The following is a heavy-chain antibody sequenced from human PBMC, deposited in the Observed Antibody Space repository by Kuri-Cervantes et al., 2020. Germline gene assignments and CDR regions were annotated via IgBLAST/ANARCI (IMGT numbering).Heavy chain of an antibody. J-gene: IGHJ5*02. Sequence: GESLKISCQSSGYSFTTYWLAWVRQMPGKGLEWMGIIYPDDSDTRYSPSFEGQVTFSADKSISTAYLQWSSLKASDTAMYYCARHVGSYCSGGSCYFGWFDPWGQGTLVTVSS. CDR1: GYSFTTYW. D-gene: IGHD2-15*01. CDR2: IYPDDSDT. CDR3: ARHVGSYCSGGSCYFGWFDP. V-gene: IGHV5-51*01.